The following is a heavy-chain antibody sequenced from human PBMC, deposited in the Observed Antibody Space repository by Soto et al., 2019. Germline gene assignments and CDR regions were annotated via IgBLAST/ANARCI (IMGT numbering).Heavy chain of an antibody. CDR3: ARDGSIAAAGDYYYYGMDV. D-gene: IGHD6-13*01. CDR2: IYHSGST. J-gene: IGHJ6*02. V-gene: IGHV4-38-2*02. CDR1: VYSISRCYY. Sequence: LSLTGAFSVYSISRCYYWGWIRQPPGKGLEWIGSIYHSGSTYYNPSLKSRVTISVDTSKNQFSLKLSSVTAADTAVYYCARDGSIAAAGDYYYYGMDVWGQGTTVTVPS.